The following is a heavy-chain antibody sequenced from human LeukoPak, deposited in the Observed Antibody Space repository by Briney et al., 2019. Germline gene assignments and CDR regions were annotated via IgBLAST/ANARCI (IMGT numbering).Heavy chain of an antibody. CDR3: AKGGKWDVTPFDY. D-gene: IGHD1-26*01. V-gene: IGHV3-23*01. J-gene: IGHJ4*02. CDR1: GVTLSNYA. Sequence: GGSLRLSCVASGVTLSNYAMSWARQAPGKGLEWVSGISSSGSGGSTYYADSVKGRFTISRDNSKNTLYLQVNSLRAEDTAVYYCAKGGKWDVTPFDYWGQGTLVTVSS. CDR2: ISSSGSGGST.